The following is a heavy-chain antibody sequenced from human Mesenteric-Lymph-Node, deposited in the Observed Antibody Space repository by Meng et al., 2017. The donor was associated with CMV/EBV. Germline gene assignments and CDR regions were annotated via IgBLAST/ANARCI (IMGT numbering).Heavy chain of an antibody. Sequence: YTFTSYGISWVRQAPGQGLEWMGWISAYNGNTNDAQKLQGRVTMTTDTSTSTAYMELRSLRSDDTAVYYCARVSYDSSGYLFPWFDPWGQGTLVTVSS. CDR1: YTFTSYG. CDR3: ARVSYDSSGYLFPWFDP. D-gene: IGHD3-22*01. CDR2: ISAYNGNT. V-gene: IGHV1-18*01. J-gene: IGHJ5*02.